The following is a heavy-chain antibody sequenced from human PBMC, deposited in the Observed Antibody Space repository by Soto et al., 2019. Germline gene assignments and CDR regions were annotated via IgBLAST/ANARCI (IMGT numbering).Heavy chain of an antibody. V-gene: IGHV5-51*01. CDR2: IYPSDSDT. CDR1: GYNFAGYW. D-gene: IGHD3-3*01. CDR3: ARGGVSTRTFDY. Sequence: GESLKISCKGSGYNFAGYWIAWVRQMPGKGLELMGIIYPSDSDTRYRPSFQGQVAISADKSISSAYLQWSSLRASDTAMYYCARGGVSTRTFDYWGQGTPVTVSS. J-gene: IGHJ4*02.